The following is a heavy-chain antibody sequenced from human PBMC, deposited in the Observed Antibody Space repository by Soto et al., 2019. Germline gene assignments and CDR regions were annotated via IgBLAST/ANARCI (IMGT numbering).Heavy chain of an antibody. V-gene: IGHV3-74*01. D-gene: IGHD2-15*01. CDR3: ALGYCSGGSCYAPTYYYYYGMDV. Sequence: GGSLRLSCAASGFTFSSYWMHWVRQAPGKGLVWVSRINSDGSSTSYADSVKGRFTTSRDNAKNTLYLQMNSLRAEDTAVYYCALGYCSGGSCYAPTYYYYYGMDVWGQGTTVTVSS. CDR2: INSDGSST. CDR1: GFTFSSYW. J-gene: IGHJ6*02.